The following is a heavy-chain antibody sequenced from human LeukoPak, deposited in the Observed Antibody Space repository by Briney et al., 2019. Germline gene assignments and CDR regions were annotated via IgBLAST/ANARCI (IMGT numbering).Heavy chain of an antibody. Sequence: GGSLRLSCAASGFTFSSYAMSWVRQAPGKGLEWVSAISGSGGSTYYADSVKGRFTISRDNSKNTLYLQMNSLRAEDTAVYYCAKAGRSGGSCYVEYWGQGTLVTVSS. CDR1: GFTFSSYA. J-gene: IGHJ4*02. CDR2: ISGSGGST. D-gene: IGHD2-15*01. V-gene: IGHV3-23*01. CDR3: AKAGRSGGSCYVEY.